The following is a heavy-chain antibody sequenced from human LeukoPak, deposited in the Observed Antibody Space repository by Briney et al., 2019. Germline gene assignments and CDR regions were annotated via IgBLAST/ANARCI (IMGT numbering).Heavy chain of an antibody. V-gene: IGHV4-34*01. J-gene: IGHJ4*02. CDR1: GGPFSGYY. Sequence: SETLSLTCAVSGGPFSGYYWTWIRQSPGKGLEWIGQINHVGFTTYNPSLQSRISISVDTSKSQFSLKLSSVTVADTATYFCARLRMGSSRWLFPEDFWGQGTQVAVSS. D-gene: IGHD6-13*01. CDR3: ARLRMGSSRWLFPEDF. CDR2: INHVGFT.